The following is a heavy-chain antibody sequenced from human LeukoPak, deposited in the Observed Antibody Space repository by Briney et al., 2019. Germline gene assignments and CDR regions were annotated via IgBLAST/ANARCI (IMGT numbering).Heavy chain of an antibody. V-gene: IGHV1-18*01. CDR1: GYTFTSYG. CDR3: ARGAAAGKAPRYYYYMDV. J-gene: IGHJ6*03. Sequence: GASVKVSCKASGYTFTSYGISWVRQAPGQGLEWMGWISAYNGNTNYAQKLQGRVTMTTDTSTSTAYMELRSLRSDDTAVYYCARGAAAGKAPRYYYYMDVWGKGTTVAVSS. D-gene: IGHD6-13*01. CDR2: ISAYNGNT.